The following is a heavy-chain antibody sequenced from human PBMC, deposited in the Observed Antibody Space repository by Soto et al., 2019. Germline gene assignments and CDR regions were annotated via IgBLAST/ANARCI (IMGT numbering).Heavy chain of an antibody. CDR2: IIPILGIA. CDR3: AREFPAAIGGYYHLDV. Sequence: QVQLVQSGAEVKKPGSSVKVSCKASGGTFSSYTISWVRQAPGQGLEWMGRIIPILGIANYAQKFQGRVTITADTSTSTAYMELSSLRSDDTAVYYCAREFPAAIGGYYHLDVWGQGTTVTVSS. J-gene: IGHJ6*03. D-gene: IGHD2-2*01. CDR1: GGTFSSYT. V-gene: IGHV1-69*02.